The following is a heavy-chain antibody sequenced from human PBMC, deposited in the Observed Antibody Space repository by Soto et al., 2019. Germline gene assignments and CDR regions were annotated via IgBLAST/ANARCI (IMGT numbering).Heavy chain of an antibody. CDR2: MNPNSGDR. J-gene: IGHJ6*02. D-gene: IGHD3-10*01. CDR1: GYTLTSYD. Sequence: QVQLVQSGAEVKKPGASVKVSCKASGYTLTSYDINWVRQATGQGLEWMGWMNPNSGDRGYAQKFQGRVTMTGNTXXXTXXRELRILRSEDTAVYYCARGSWVGELGNFAYGMDVWGQGTTVTVSS. V-gene: IGHV1-8*01. CDR3: ARGSWVGELGNFAYGMDV.